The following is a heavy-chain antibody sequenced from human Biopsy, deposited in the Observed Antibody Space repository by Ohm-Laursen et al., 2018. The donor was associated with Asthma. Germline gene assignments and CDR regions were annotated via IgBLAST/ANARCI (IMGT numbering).Heavy chain of an antibody. CDR1: GFSFSNFA. J-gene: IGHJ3*02. CDR2: ISKGASTQ. Sequence: SLRLSCTAFGFSFSNFAIHWVRQAPGKGLEWVGVISKGASTQDYADSVKGRFTMARDNSKNTLDLQMNSLREEDTAVYYCVRDGTDDAFDIWGQGTVVSVSS. V-gene: IGHV3-30*01. D-gene: IGHD1-1*01. CDR3: VRDGTDDAFDI.